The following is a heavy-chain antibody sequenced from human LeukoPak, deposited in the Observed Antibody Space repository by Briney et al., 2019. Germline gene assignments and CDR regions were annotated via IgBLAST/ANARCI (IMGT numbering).Heavy chain of an antibody. CDR2: INSDGSST. V-gene: IGHV3-74*01. J-gene: IGHJ5*02. Sequence: GGSLRLSCAASGFTFSSYWMHWVRQAPGKGLVWVSRINSDGSSTSYTDSVKGRFTISRDNAKNTLYLQMNSLRAEDTAVYYCARRMTTVTEGNWFDPWGQGSLVTVSS. D-gene: IGHD4-17*01. CDR1: GFTFSSYW. CDR3: ARRMTTVTEGNWFDP.